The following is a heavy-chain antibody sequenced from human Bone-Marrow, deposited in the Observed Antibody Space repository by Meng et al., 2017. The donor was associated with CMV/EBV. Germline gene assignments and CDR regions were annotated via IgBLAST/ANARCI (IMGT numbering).Heavy chain of an antibody. Sequence: GESLKISCAASGFTFSNYPMHWVRQAPGKGLEWVTVISDDGSIIDYADSVKGRFTISRDNAKNSLYLQMNSLRAEDTAVYYCARDRRELYCSSTSCAGMDVWGQGTTVTVSS. CDR2: ISDDGSII. CDR1: GFTFSNYP. CDR3: ARDRRELYCSSTSCAGMDV. J-gene: IGHJ6*02. D-gene: IGHD2-2*01. V-gene: IGHV3-30-3*01.